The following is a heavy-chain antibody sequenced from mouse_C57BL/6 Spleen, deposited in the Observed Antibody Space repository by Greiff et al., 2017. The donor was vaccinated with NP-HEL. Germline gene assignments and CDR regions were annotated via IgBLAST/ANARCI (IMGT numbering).Heavy chain of an antibody. CDR1: GFTFSSYA. D-gene: IGHD1-2*01. CDR3: TRDQGILRPSGGFDY. Sequence: EVQLVESGEGLVKPGGSLKLSCAASGFTFSSYAMSWVRQTPEKRLEWVAYISSGGDYIYYADTVKGRFTISRDNARNTLYLQMSSLKSEDTAMYYCTRDQGILRPSGGFDYWGQGTTLTVSS. V-gene: IGHV5-9-1*02. CDR2: ISSGGDYI. J-gene: IGHJ2*01.